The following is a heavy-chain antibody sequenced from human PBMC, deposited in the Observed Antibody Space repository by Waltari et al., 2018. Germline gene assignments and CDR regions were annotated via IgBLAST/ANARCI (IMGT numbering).Heavy chain of an antibody. D-gene: IGHD2-2*01. CDR3: ARALGYCSSTSCYGGWFDP. J-gene: IGHJ5*02. CDR1: GGSFRGYS. V-gene: IGHV4-34*01. CDR2: INHSGST. Sequence: QVQLQQWGAGLLKPSETLSLTCAVYGGSFRGYSWSWIRQHPGKGLEWIGEINHSGSTNYNPSLKSRVTISVDTSKNQFSLKLSSVTAADTAVYYCARALGYCSSTSCYGGWFDPWGQGTLVTVSS.